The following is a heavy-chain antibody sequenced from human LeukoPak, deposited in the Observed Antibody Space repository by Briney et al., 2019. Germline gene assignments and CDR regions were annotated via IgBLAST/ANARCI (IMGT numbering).Heavy chain of an antibody. CDR2: ISPSGDIT. J-gene: IGHJ4*02. Sequence: GGTLRLSCAASGFTFSNHGMNWVRQAPGKGLEWVSGISPSGDITYYADSMKGRFTISRDNSKNTLYLEVISLTAEDTAVYYCAKDDAWLRFGEWSQGTLVTVSS. D-gene: IGHD3-10*01. V-gene: IGHV3-23*01. CDR1: GFTFSNHG. CDR3: AKDDAWLRFGE.